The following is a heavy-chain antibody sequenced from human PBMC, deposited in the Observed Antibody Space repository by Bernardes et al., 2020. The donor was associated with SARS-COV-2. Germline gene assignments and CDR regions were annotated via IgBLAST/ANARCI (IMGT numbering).Heavy chain of an antibody. CDR2: IYTSGST. CDR1: GISISSYY. V-gene: IGHV4-4*07. CDR3: ARASIVVVPAAPRVYYYMDV. Sequence: SETLSLTSTVSGISISSYYWSWIRQPAGKGLEWIGRIYTSGSTNYNPSLKSRVTMSVDTSKNQFSLKLSSVTAADTAVYYCARASIVVVPAAPRVYYYMDVWGKGTTVTVSS. J-gene: IGHJ6*03. D-gene: IGHD2-2*01.